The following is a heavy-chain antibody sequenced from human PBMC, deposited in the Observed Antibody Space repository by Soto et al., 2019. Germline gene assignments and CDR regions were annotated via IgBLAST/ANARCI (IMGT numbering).Heavy chain of an antibody. J-gene: IGHJ3*01. CDR1: GYTFTSYY. CDR2: INPNGGDT. CDR3: ALGGLDF. D-gene: IGHD2-15*01. Sequence: QVQLVQSGAEVKKTGASVKVSCKASGYTFTSYYMHWVRQAPGRGLEWMGIINPNGGDTSYVQKFQGRVTVTRDTSTSTFYMEPSSLRSEDTAVNYWALGGLDFWGQGTMVTVSS. V-gene: IGHV1-46*01.